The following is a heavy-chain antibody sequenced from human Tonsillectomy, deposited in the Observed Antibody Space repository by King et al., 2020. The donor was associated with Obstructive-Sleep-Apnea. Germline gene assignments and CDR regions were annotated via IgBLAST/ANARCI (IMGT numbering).Heavy chain of an antibody. CDR3: ARGGAWNDGTGNWFDP. V-gene: IGHV4-34*01. Sequence: VQLQQWGAGLLKPSETLSLTCAVYGGSFSGYYWSWYRQPPGKGLEWIGEINHSGRTNYNPSLKSRVTISVDTSKNQFSLKLSSVTAADTAVYYCARGGAWNDGTGNWFDPWGQGTLVTVSS. CDR1: GGSFSGYY. CDR2: INHSGRT. D-gene: IGHD1-1*01. J-gene: IGHJ5*02.